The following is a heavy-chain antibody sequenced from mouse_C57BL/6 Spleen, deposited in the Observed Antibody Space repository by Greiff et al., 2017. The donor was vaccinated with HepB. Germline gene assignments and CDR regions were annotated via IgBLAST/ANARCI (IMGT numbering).Heavy chain of an antibody. V-gene: IGHV1-55*01. Sequence: VQLQQPGAELVKPGASVKMSCKASGYTFTSYWITWVKQRPGQGLEWIGDIYPGSGSTNYNEKFKSKATLTVDTSSSTAYMQLSSLTSEDSAVYYCARGGYYGSSGYWYFDVWGTGTTVTVAS. D-gene: IGHD1-1*01. CDR3: ARGGYYGSSGYWYFDV. CDR2: IYPGSGST. CDR1: GYTFTSYW. J-gene: IGHJ1*03.